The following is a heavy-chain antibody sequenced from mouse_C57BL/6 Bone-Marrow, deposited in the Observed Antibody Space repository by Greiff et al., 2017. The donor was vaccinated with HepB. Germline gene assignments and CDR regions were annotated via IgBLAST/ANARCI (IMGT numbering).Heavy chain of an antibody. J-gene: IGHJ1*03. D-gene: IGHD2-14*01. CDR1: GYTFTSYW. V-gene: IGHV1-52*01. Sequence: QVQLKQPGAELVRPGSSVKLSCKASGYTFTSYWMHWVKQRPIQGLEWIGNIDPSDSETHYNQKFKDKATLTVDKSSSTAYMQLSSLTSEDSAVYYCARYRKGYYWYFDVWGTGTTVTVSS. CDR3: ARYRKGYYWYFDV. CDR2: IDPSDSET.